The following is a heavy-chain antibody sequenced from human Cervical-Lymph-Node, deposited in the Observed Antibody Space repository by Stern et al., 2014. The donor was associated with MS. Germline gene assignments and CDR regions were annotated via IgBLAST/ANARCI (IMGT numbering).Heavy chain of an antibody. D-gene: IGHD2-8*01. J-gene: IGHJ4*02. Sequence: VQLEESGGAVVQPGRSLRLSCAASGFTFSSYGMPWVRQAPGKGLEWVTVISYDGNHKYYAASVKGRFTISRDNSKNTLHLQMNSVTPDDTAIYYCARDYEDTSMLFDHWGQGTLVTVSS. V-gene: IGHV3-30*03. CDR1: GFTFSSYG. CDR2: ISYDGNHK. CDR3: ARDYEDTSMLFDH.